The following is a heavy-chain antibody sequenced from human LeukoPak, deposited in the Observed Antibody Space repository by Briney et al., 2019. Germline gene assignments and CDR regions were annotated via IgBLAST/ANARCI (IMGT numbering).Heavy chain of an antibody. CDR1: GFTFSNYA. J-gene: IGHJ5*02. D-gene: IGHD4-17*01. Sequence: GGSLRLSCAASGFTFSNYAMSWVRQAPGKGLEWVSAISGSGGSTYYADSVKGRFTISRDNSKNTLYLQMNSLRAEDTAVYYCAKTTDYGDDNWFDPWGQGTLVTVSS. CDR3: AKTTDYGDDNWFDP. CDR2: ISGSGGST. V-gene: IGHV3-23*01.